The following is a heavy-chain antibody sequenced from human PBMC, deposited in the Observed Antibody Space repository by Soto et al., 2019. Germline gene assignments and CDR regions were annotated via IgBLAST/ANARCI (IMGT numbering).Heavy chain of an antibody. V-gene: IGHV3-48*03. CDR3: ARNLRFSSSY. J-gene: IGHJ4*02. CDR2: ISSSGSTI. Sequence: EVQLVESGGGLVQPGGSLRLSCAASGFTFSSYEMNWVRQAPGKGLEWVSYISSSGSTIYYADSVKGRFTISRDNAKNSLYLQMNSLRAEDTAVYYCARNLRFSSSYWGQGTLVTVSS. CDR1: GFTFSSYE. D-gene: IGHD4-17*01.